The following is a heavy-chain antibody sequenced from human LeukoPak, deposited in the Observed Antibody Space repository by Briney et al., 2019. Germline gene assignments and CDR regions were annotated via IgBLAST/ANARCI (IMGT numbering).Heavy chain of an antibody. J-gene: IGHJ6*03. Sequence: ASVKVSCKASGYTFTSYDINWVRQATGQGLEWMGWMNPNSGNTGYAQKFQGRVTMIRNTSISTAYMELSSLRSEDTAVYYCARAPPYDFWSGPYYYYYYYMDVWGKGTTVTVSS. CDR3: ARAPPYDFWSGPYYYYYYYMDV. CDR1: GYTFTSYD. V-gene: IGHV1-8*01. D-gene: IGHD3-3*01. CDR2: MNPNSGNT.